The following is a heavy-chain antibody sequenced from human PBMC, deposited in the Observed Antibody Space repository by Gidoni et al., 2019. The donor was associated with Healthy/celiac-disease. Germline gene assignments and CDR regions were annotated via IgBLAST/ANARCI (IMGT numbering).Heavy chain of an antibody. V-gene: IGHV3-30*02. CDR1: GFTFSSYG. D-gene: IGHD3-16*01. Sequence: QVQLVESGGGVVQPGGSLRLSCAASGFTFSSYGMHWVRQAPGKGLEWVAFIRYDGSNKYYADSVKGRFTISRDNSKNTLYLQMNSLRAEDTAVYYCAKSMEPIMITFGGDRPGPFDPWGQGTLVTVSS. CDR2: IRYDGSNK. J-gene: IGHJ5*02. CDR3: AKSMEPIMITFGGDRPGPFDP.